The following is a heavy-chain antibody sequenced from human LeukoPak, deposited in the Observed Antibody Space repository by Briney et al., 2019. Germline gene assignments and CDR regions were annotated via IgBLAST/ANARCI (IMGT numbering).Heavy chain of an antibody. V-gene: IGHV3-33*01. CDR1: GFTFSSYG. D-gene: IGHD1-26*01. J-gene: IGHJ4*02. CDR3: ARGRKPWELPSI. CDR2: IWYDGSNK. Sequence: GRSLRLSCAASGFTFSSYGMHWVRQAPGKGLEWVAVIWYDGSNKYYADSVKGRFTISRDNSKNTLYLQMNSLRAEDTAVYYCARGRKPWELPSIWGQGTLVTVSS.